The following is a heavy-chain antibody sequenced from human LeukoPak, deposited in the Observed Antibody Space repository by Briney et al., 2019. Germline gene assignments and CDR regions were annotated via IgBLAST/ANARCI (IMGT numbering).Heavy chain of an antibody. CDR3: ARAPSTIFGPYYYYYMDV. Sequence: SETLSLTCTVSGGSISSYYWSWIRQPPGKGLDWIGYIYYSGSTNYNPSLKSRVTISVDTSKNQFSLKLSSVTAADTAVYYCARAPSTIFGPYYYYYMDVWGKGTTVTVSS. J-gene: IGHJ6*03. CDR1: GGSISSYY. V-gene: IGHV4-59*01. CDR2: IYYSGST. D-gene: IGHD3-3*01.